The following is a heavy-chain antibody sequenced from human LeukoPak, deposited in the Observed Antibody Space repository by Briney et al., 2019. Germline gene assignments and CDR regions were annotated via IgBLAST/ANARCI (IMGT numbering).Heavy chain of an antibody. J-gene: IGHJ4*02. CDR1: GGSFSGSFSDYY. V-gene: IGHV4-34*01. Sequence: SETLSLTCAVYGGSFSGSFSDYYWTCLRRTPGKGLEWIGEIHHSGSTNYNPSLKGRVTISVDTSKNQFSLKLNSLTAADTAVYYCATFRWGVGFEYWGQGTLATVSS. D-gene: IGHD3-16*01. CDR2: IHHSGST. CDR3: ATFRWGVGFEY.